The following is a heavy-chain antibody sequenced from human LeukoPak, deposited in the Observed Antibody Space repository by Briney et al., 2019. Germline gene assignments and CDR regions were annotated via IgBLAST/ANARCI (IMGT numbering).Heavy chain of an antibody. Sequence: GGSLRLSCAASSGITFSNYAMHWVRQAPGKGLEWVAVVSSDGSNTYYADSVKGRFTISRDNSKSTLYLQMNSLRAEDTAVYYCARGPYYYDSSGYYYQFDYWGQGTLVTVSS. CDR3: ARGPYYYDSSGYYYQFDY. D-gene: IGHD3-22*01. CDR1: GITFSNYA. CDR2: VSSDGSNT. V-gene: IGHV3-30-3*01. J-gene: IGHJ4*02.